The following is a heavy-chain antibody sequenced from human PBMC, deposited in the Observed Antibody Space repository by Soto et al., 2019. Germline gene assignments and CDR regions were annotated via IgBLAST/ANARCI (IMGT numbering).Heavy chain of an antibody. J-gene: IGHJ4*02. Sequence: EVQLSESGGGWVQPGGSLRLSCAASGFTFSNYAMSWVRQAPGKGLEWVSSIGGSGANTYYADSVKGRFTIFRDNSKNSIYLQMSSLGADDTAVYYCVQGAFTVVTPNYWGQGTLVSVSS. V-gene: IGHV3-23*01. CDR2: IGGSGANT. CDR3: VQGAFTVVTPNY. CDR1: GFTFSNYA. D-gene: IGHD4-4*01.